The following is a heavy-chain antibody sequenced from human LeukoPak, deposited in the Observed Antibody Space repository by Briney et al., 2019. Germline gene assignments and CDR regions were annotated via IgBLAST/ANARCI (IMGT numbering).Heavy chain of an antibody. CDR1: GGSISSYY. CDR3: ARETSQKGAHYMDV. V-gene: IGHV4-4*07. J-gene: IGHJ6*03. CDR2: IYSSGSS. D-gene: IGHD3-16*01. Sequence: SETLSLTCTVSGGSISSYYWNWIRQPAGKGLEWIGRIYSSGSSNYNPSLKSRVTMSVDTSKKQFSLKLRSVTAADTAVYYCARETSQKGAHYMDVWGKGTTITISS.